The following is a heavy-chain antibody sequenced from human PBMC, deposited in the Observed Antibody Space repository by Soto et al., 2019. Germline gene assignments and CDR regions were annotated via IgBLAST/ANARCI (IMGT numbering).Heavy chain of an antibody. CDR2: MNPNSGNT. Sequence: QVQLVQSGAEVKQPGASVKVSCKATGYTFTRYDINWVRQATGQGLEWMGWMNPNSGNTGYAQKFQGRVTMTRNTSISTAYMELSSLRSEDTAVYYCARGQRNGGSNYVMVYWGQGTLVTVSS. CDR3: ARGQRNGGSNYVMVY. D-gene: IGHD4-4*01. CDR1: GYTFTRYD. V-gene: IGHV1-8*01. J-gene: IGHJ4*02.